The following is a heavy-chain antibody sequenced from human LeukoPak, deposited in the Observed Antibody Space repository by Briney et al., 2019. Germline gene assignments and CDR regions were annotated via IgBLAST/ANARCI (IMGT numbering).Heavy chain of an antibody. V-gene: IGHV3-48*03. CDR1: GFTFSSYE. CDR3: ARGPHEKDYGMDV. J-gene: IGHJ6*02. CDR2: ISSSGSTI. Sequence: PGGSLRLSCAASGFTFSSYEMNWVRQAPGKGLXXXSYISSSGSTIYYADSVKGRFTISRDNAKNSLYLQMNSLRAEDTAVYYCARGPHEKDYGMDVWGQGTTVTVSS.